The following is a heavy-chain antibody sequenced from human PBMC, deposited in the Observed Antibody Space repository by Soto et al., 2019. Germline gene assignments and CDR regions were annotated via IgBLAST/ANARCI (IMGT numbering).Heavy chain of an antibody. CDR2: LNPKNNNT. J-gene: IGHJ6*02. D-gene: IGHD3-9*01. CDR1: GYTFSNYD. Sequence: PSVKVSCKASGYTFSNYDINWVRQAPVQGLEWMGWLNPKNNNTGYARNFQGRITMTMDTSTTTAHMELSSLTSDDTAVYYCARGCYDVLTGDYHYGMDVWGQGTTVTVSS. V-gene: IGHV1-8*01. CDR3: ARGCYDVLTGDYHYGMDV.